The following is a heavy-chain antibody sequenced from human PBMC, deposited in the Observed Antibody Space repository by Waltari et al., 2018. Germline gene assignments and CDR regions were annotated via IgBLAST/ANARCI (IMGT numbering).Heavy chain of an antibody. V-gene: IGHV3-9*01. CDR2: LSWNGGNL. CDR3: VKDMGTSGYDAFDV. J-gene: IGHJ3*01. Sequence: EGKLVEIGGGLVQTGRALITSCGAFGLNFDDYALPGVRQVPGKGLEWVSGLSWNGGNLLYAESVRGRFTISRDNAKKSLFLQMTNLRPEDTAFYFCVKDMGTSGYDAFDVWGQGTKVTVS. CDR1: GLNFDDYA. D-gene: IGHD3-22*01.